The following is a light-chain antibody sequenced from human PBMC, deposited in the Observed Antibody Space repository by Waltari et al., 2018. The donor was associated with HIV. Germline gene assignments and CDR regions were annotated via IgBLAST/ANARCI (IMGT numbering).Light chain of an antibody. V-gene: IGLV1-51*02. Sequence: QSVLTQPPSVSAAPGQNVTISCSGSSSNIGAYYVAWYHQVPGTAPKLLIYEDNKRPSGTPDRSSASKSGTSATLGITGLQTGDEADYYCGTWDNSLSGSVFGTGTKVTVL. CDR2: EDN. CDR1: SSNIGAYY. CDR3: GTWDNSLSGSV. J-gene: IGLJ1*01.